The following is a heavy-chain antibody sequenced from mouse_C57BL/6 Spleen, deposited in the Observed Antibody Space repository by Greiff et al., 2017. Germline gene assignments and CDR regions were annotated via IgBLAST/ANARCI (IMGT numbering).Heavy chain of an antibody. CDR3: ARPDYDYDAGLAY. V-gene: IGHV5-17*01. Sequence: EVKVVESGGGLVKPGGSLKLSCAASGFTFSDYGMHWVRQAPEKGLEWVAYISSGSSTIYYADTVKGRFTISIDNAKNTLFLQLTSLRSEDTAMYYCARPDYDYDAGLAYWGQGTLVTVSA. CDR1: GFTFSDYG. J-gene: IGHJ3*01. CDR2: ISSGSSTI. D-gene: IGHD2-4*01.